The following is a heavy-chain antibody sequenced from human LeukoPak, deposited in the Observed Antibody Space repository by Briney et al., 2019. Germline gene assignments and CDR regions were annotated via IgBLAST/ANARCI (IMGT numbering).Heavy chain of an antibody. CDR1: GFTFEDSA. D-gene: IGHD4-23*01. J-gene: IGHJ4*02. CDR2: ISWNSGRI. Sequence: GGSLRLSCAASGFTFEDSAMHWVRRAPGKGLEWVSFISWNSGRIDYADSVKGRFTISRDNAKNSLYLQMNSLRADDTALYYCAKDHDYGGNSGRYFDYWGQGTLVTVSS. CDR3: AKDHDYGGNSGRYFDY. V-gene: IGHV3-9*01.